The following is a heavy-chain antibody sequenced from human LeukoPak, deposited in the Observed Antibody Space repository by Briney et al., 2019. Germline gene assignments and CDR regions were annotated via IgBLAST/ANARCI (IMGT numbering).Heavy chain of an antibody. V-gene: IGHV3-23*01. J-gene: IGHJ4*02. Sequence: GGSLRLSCAASGFTFRSYAMSWVRQAPGKGLEWVSAISGSGDSTYYADSVKGRFTISRDNSKNTLYLQMNSLSAEDTAVYYCAKDINHYDSSRLSDYWGQGTLVTVSS. CDR3: AKDINHYDSSRLSDY. CDR2: ISGSGDST. D-gene: IGHD3-22*01. CDR1: GFTFRSYA.